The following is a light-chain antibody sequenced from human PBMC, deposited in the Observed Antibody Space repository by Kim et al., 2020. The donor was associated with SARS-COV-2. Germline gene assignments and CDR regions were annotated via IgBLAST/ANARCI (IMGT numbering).Light chain of an antibody. CDR2: AAS. Sequence: ASGGDRVTITRRASQDIRNDLGWYQQQPGKAPKRLIYAASTLQSGVPSRFSGSGSETEFTLTISSLQPEDFATYYCLQHNSFPLTFGGGTKLEI. CDR3: LQHNSFPLT. V-gene: IGKV1-17*01. J-gene: IGKJ4*01. CDR1: QDIRND.